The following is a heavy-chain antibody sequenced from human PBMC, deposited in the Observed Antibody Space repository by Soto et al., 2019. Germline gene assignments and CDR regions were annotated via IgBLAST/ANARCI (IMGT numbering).Heavy chain of an antibody. Sequence: SETLSLTCTVSGGSISSYYWSWIRQPPGKGLEWIGYIYYSGSTNYNPSLKSRVTISVDTSKNQFSLKLSSVTAADTAVYYCARNTYYYDGSGYYYGDWFDPWGQGTLVTVSS. CDR3: ARNTYYYDGSGYYYGDWFDP. D-gene: IGHD3-22*01. V-gene: IGHV4-59*01. CDR2: IYYSGST. CDR1: GGSISSYY. J-gene: IGHJ5*02.